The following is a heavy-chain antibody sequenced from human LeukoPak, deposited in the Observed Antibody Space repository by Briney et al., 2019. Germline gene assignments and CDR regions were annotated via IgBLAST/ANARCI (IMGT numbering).Heavy chain of an antibody. Sequence: PSGTLSLTCAVSGGSISSSNWWSWVRQPPGKGLEWIGEIYHSGSTNYNPSLKSRVTISVDKSKNQFSLKLSSVTAADTAVYYCASYYDSSGYYYRGAFDIWGQGTMVTVSS. CDR2: IYHSGST. J-gene: IGHJ3*02. CDR1: GGSISSSNW. CDR3: ASYYDSSGYYYRGAFDI. V-gene: IGHV4-4*02. D-gene: IGHD3-22*01.